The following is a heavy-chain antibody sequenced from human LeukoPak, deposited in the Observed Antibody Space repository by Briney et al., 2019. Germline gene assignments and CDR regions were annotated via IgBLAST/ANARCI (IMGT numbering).Heavy chain of an antibody. CDR2: MNPNSGNT. CDR3: AKSRLLSSSWYGDSFDI. J-gene: IGHJ3*02. D-gene: IGHD6-13*01. V-gene: IGHV1-8*01. CDR1: GYIFTTYD. Sequence: ASVKVSCKASGYIFTTYDINWVRQATGQGLEWMGWMNPNSGNTGYAQKFQGRVTMTRDTSISTAYMELSSLRSEDTAVYYCAKSRLLSSSWYGDSFDIWGQGTTVAVSS.